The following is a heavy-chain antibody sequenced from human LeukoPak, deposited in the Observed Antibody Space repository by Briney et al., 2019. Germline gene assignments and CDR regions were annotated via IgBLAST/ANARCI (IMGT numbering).Heavy chain of an antibody. Sequence: GGSLRHSCAASGLTFSSYVMHLVRQAPGKGPGWVAVIWYDGSNKYYADSVQGRFTISRDNSKNTLYLQMNSLTAEDTAVYYCAKDFGRLGELLAYYFDYWGQGTLVTVSS. CDR1: GLTFSSYV. CDR3: AKDFGRLGELLAYYFDY. V-gene: IGHV3-33*06. J-gene: IGHJ4*02. CDR2: IWYDGSNK. D-gene: IGHD3-10*01.